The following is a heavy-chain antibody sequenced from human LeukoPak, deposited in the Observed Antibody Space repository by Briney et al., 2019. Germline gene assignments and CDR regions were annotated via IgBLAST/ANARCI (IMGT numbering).Heavy chain of an antibody. Sequence: GGSQRLSCAASGFTFRSYWMSWVRQAPGKGLEWVANIEQDGSEKYYVDSVKGRFTISRDNAKNSLYLQMNSLRAEDTAVYYCARWLFGIAYWGQGTLVTVSS. J-gene: IGHJ4*02. CDR2: IEQDGSEK. D-gene: IGHD3-22*01. CDR3: ARWLFGIAY. V-gene: IGHV3-7*01. CDR1: GFTFRSYW.